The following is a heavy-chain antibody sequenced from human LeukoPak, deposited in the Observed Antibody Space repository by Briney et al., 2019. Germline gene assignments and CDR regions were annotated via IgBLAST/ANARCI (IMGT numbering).Heavy chain of an antibody. CDR1: GGSISSYY. CDR3: AKSYDSSGYYNY. CDR2: IYYSGST. Sequence: SETLSLTCTVSGGSISSYYWSWIRQPPGKGLEWIGYIYYSGSTNYNPSLKSRVTISIDTSKGQFSLKLSSVTAADTAVYYCAKSYDSSGYYNYWGQGTLVTVSS. J-gene: IGHJ4*02. V-gene: IGHV4-59*01. D-gene: IGHD3-22*01.